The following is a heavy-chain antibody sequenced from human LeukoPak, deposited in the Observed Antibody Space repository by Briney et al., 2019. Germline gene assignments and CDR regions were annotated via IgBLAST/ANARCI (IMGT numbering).Heavy chain of an antibody. Sequence: GGSLTLSCAAYGCTFSSYTMNWVRQPPGKGLEWVASISSIRSYIYYADSVKGRFMISRDNAKTSLYLQMNSLRAEDTAVYYCTRATSYDILTVYFDYWGQGTLVTVSS. D-gene: IGHD3-9*01. CDR3: TRATSYDILTVYFDY. CDR2: ISSIRSYI. V-gene: IGHV3-21*01. CDR1: GCTFSSYT. J-gene: IGHJ4*02.